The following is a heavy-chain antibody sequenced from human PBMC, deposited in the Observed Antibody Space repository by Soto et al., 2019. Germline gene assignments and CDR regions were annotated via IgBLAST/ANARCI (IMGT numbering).Heavy chain of an antibody. Sequence: GASVKVSCKASGGTFSSYAISWVRQAPGQGLEWMGGIIPIFGTANYAQKFQGRVTITADESTSTAYMELSSLRSEDTAVYYCARVPRFSGDPRYGMDVWGQGPTVTVSS. CDR3: ARVPRFSGDPRYGMDV. CDR2: IIPIFGTA. D-gene: IGHD3-3*01. V-gene: IGHV1-69*13. CDR1: GGTFSSYA. J-gene: IGHJ6*02.